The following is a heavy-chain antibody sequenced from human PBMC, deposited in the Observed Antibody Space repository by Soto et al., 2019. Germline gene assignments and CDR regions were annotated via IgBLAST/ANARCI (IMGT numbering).Heavy chain of an antibody. V-gene: IGHV2-5*02. CDR1: GFSLSTNGMG. D-gene: IGHD5-12*01. CDR2: IYWDDDK. J-gene: IGHJ4*02. Sequence: SGPTLVNPTQTLTLTCTFSGFSLSTNGMGVGWIRQSPGKALEWLALIYWDDDKRYSPSLRSRLTITQDTSKNQVDLTMTNMDPVDTATYYCPRLTRGVYDLDRLWEKFDYWGQGTLVTVSS. CDR3: PRLTRGVYDLDRLWEKFDY.